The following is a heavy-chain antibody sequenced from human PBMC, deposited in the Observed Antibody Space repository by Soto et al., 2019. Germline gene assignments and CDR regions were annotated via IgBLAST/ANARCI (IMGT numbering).Heavy chain of an antibody. V-gene: IGHV3-30*18. J-gene: IGHJ6*02. CDR1: GFTFSSYG. CDR2: ITYDGSNK. D-gene: IGHD6-13*01. CDR3: AKDIAAASYYYYGMDV. Sequence: PGGSLRLSCAASGFTFSSYGMHWVRQAPGKGLEWVAVITYDGSNKYYADSVKGRFTISRDNSKNTLYLQMNSLRAEDTAVYYCAKDIAAASYYYYGMDVWGQGTTVTV.